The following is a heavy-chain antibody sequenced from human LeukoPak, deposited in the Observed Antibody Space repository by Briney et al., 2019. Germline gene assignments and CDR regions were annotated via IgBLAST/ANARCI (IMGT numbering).Heavy chain of an antibody. CDR2: IKQDGSEK. CDR1: LVTFSSYW. V-gene: IGHV3-7*04. Sequence: GGSLRLSCAASLVTFSSYWMSCVRQAPGKGLEWVANIKQDGSEKYYVDSVKGRFTISRDNAKNSLYLQMNSLRADDTAVYYSARVTGYHCDYVRHYFDYCGQGTLVTVSS. J-gene: IGHJ4*02. D-gene: IGHD4-17*01. CDR3: ARVTGYHCDYVRHYFDY.